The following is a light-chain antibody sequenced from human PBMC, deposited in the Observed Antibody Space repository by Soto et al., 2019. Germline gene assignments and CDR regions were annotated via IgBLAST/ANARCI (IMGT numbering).Light chain of an antibody. CDR2: TAS. CDR3: QQARSFPIT. Sequence: DIQLTQSPSFVSASVGDRVSISCRASQHVDSWLAWYQHKPGIAPKRLLYTASTLESGVPSRFSGSGSGTDFTLTITSLQPEDFATYYCQQARSFPITFGQGTRLEIK. V-gene: IGKV1-12*01. CDR1: QHVDSW. J-gene: IGKJ5*01.